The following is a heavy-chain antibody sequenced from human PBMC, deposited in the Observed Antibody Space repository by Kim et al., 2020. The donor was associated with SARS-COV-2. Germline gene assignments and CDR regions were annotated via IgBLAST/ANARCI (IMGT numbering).Heavy chain of an antibody. CDR2: ISAYNGNT. V-gene: IGHV1-18*01. D-gene: IGHD2-2*01. J-gene: IGHJ3*02. CDR1: GYTFTSYG. CDR3: AREGNIVVVPAAIDAFDI. Sequence: ASVKVSCKASGYTFTSYGISWVRQAPGQGLEWMGWISAYNGNTNYAQKLQGRVTMTTDTSTSTAYMELRSLRSDDTAVYYCAREGNIVVVPAAIDAFDIWGQGTMVTVSS.